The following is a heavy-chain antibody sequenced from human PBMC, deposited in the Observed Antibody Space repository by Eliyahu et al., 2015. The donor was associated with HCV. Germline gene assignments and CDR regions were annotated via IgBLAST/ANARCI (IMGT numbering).Heavy chain of an antibody. CDR2: ISSSSSTI. D-gene: IGHD4-17*01. V-gene: IGHV3-48*02. CDR3: ARDLRDYGDYLGA. J-gene: IGHJ5*02. Sequence: PGXGLEWVSYISSSSSTIYYADSVKXRFTISRDNAKNSLYLQMNSLRDEDTAVYYCARDLRDYGDYLGAWGQGTLVTVSS.